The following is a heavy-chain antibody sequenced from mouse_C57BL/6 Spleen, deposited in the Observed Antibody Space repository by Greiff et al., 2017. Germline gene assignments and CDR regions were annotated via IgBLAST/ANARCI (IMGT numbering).Heavy chain of an antibody. Sequence: VQLQQPGAELVKPGASVKLSCKASGYTFTSYWMQWVKQRPGQGLEWIGEIDPSDSYTNYNQKFKGKATLTVDTSSSTAYMQLSSLTSEDSAVYYCARSFITTVVAKDYWGQGTSVTVSS. CDR3: ARSFITTVVAKDY. CDR1: GYTFTSYW. V-gene: IGHV1-50*01. CDR2: IDPSDSYT. J-gene: IGHJ4*01. D-gene: IGHD1-1*01.